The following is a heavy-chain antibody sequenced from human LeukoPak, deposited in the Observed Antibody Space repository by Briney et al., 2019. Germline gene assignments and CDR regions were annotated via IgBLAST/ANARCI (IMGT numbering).Heavy chain of an antibody. V-gene: IGHV3-7*01. Sequence: GGSLRLSCAASVLTFSSHLISWVRQAPGKGLEWVASIKQDGSEKYYVDSVKGRFTISRDNAKNSLYLQMNSLRAEVTAVYYCARWGDFWGQGTLVTVSS. CDR3: ARWGDF. CDR1: VLTFSSHL. D-gene: IGHD3-16*01. J-gene: IGHJ4*02. CDR2: IKQDGSEK.